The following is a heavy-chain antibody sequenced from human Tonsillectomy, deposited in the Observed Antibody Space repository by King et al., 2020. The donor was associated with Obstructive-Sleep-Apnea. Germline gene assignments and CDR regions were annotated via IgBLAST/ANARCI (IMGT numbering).Heavy chain of an antibody. Sequence: VQLQQWGAGLLKPSETLSLTCAVYGGSLSGYYWSWIRQPPGKGLEWIGEINHIGGTNYNPSLKSRVTISVDMSKNQFSLKLRSVTAADTAVYYCARGWGQLLYDNNWFDPWGQGTPVTVSS. CDR2: INHIGGT. CDR3: ARGWGQLLYDNNWFDP. D-gene: IGHD1-26*01. V-gene: IGHV4-34*01. J-gene: IGHJ5*02. CDR1: GGSLSGYY.